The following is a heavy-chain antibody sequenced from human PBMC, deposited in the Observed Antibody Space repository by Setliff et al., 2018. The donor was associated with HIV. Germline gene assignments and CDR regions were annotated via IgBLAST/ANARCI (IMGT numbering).Heavy chain of an antibody. J-gene: IGHJ4*02. Sequence: PSETLSLTCGVSGYSISSGYYWSWIRQPPGKGLEWIGEINHNKSSDYNPSLKSRVTMSVDTSKNQFSLKVKSVTAADTAVYFCARGGAVSADFDSWGQGTLVTVSS. V-gene: IGHV4-38-2*01. CDR2: INHNKSS. CDR1: GYSISSGYY. D-gene: IGHD3-16*01. CDR3: ARGGAVSADFDS.